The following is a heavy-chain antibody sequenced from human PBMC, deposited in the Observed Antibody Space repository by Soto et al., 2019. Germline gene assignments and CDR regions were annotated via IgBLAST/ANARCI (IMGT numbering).Heavy chain of an antibody. CDR2: AYYSGST. Sequence: KTSETLSLTCSVSGSSIITSYYWGWIRQSPGKGLEWIGSAYYSGSTYYNPSLKSRVTIFVDTSKSQFSLMLDSVTAADTAVYYCARHDWARFYGMDVWGQGTTVTVS. V-gene: IGHV4-39*01. CDR3: ARHDWARFYGMDV. D-gene: IGHD2-21*01. J-gene: IGHJ6*02. CDR1: GSSIITSYY.